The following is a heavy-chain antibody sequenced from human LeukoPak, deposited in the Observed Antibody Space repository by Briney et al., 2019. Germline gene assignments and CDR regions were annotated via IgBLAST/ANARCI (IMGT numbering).Heavy chain of an antibody. CDR3: ASGPMTMYYFDY. CDR2: ISAYNGNT. D-gene: IGHD3-3*01. CDR1: GYTLTSYG. Sequence: ASVKVSCKASGYTLTSYGISWVRQAPGQGLEWMGWISAYNGNTNYAQKLQGRVTMTTDTSTNTAYMELRSLRSDDTAVYYCASGPMTMYYFDYWGQGTLVTVSS. J-gene: IGHJ4*02. V-gene: IGHV1-18*01.